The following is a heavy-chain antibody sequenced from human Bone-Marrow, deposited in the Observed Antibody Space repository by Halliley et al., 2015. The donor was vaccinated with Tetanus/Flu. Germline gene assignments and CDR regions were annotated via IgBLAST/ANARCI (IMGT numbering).Heavy chain of an antibody. V-gene: IGHV4-30-2*01. CDR1: GDSITSDKW. CDR2: IYRAGLN. J-gene: IGHJ4*02. Sequence: TLSLTCAVSGDSITSDKWWTWIRQPPGKGLEWIGYIYRAGLNYYNPSLQSRVTISIDRARNQFSLKMTSMTAADTAIYYCARSRRAAGSSFFESWGQGILVTVSS. D-gene: IGHD2-15*01. CDR3: ARSRRAAGSSFFES.